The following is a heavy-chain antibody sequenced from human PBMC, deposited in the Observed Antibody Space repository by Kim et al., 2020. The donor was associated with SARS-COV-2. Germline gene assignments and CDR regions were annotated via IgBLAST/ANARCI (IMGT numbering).Heavy chain of an antibody. CDR3: ASSLSGRMGY. CDR1: GGSFSGYY. CDR2: INHSGST. D-gene: IGHD3-10*01. J-gene: IGHJ4*02. Sequence: SETLSLTCAVYGGSFSGYYWSWIRQPPGKGLEWIGEINHSGSTNYNPSLKSRVTISVDTSKNQFSLKLSSVTAADTAVYYCASSLSGRMGYWGQGTLVTVSS. V-gene: IGHV4-34*01.